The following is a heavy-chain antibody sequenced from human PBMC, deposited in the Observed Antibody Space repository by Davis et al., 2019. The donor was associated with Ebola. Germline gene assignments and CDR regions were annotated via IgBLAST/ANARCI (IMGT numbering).Heavy chain of an antibody. CDR3: ARLQWGQHGAAFYYQGWFDS. J-gene: IGHJ5*01. CDR2: IYVDDSDT. CDR1: GYSFTSYW. D-gene: IGHD2/OR15-2a*01. V-gene: IGHV5-51*01. Sequence: GESLKISCKGSGYSFTSYWIGWVRQMPGKGLEWIGMIYVDDSDTRYSPSFQVQVTISADKSIGAAYLQWDSLKASDTATYYCARLQWGQHGAAFYYQGWFDSWGRGTLVTVSS.